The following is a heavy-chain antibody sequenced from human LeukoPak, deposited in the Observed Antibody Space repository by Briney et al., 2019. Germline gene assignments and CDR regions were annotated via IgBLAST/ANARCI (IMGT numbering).Heavy chain of an antibody. V-gene: IGHV1-2*02. CDR3: ARDQGEMATIPDY. CDR1: GYTFTGYY. D-gene: IGHD5-24*01. J-gene: IGHJ4*02. CDR2: INPNSGGT. Sequence: GASVKVSCKASGYTFTGYYMHWVRQAPGQGLELMGWINPNSGGTNYAQKFQGRVTMTRDTSIATAYMELRRLRSDDTAVYYCARDQGEMATIPDYWGQGTLVTVSS.